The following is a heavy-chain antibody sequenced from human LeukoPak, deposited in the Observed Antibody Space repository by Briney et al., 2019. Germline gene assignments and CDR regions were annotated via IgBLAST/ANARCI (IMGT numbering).Heavy chain of an antibody. D-gene: IGHD4-17*01. J-gene: IGHJ4*02. Sequence: GGSLRLSCAASGFTFSSDYMHWDRPAPGKGLGWVSRIKSDGSVTGYADSVKGRFAISRDNAKNTMYLQMNSLRAEDTAVYYCARGVMTTVTTCDYWGQGTLVTVSS. CDR3: ARGVMTTVTTCDY. V-gene: IGHV3-74*01. CDR1: GFTFSSDY. CDR2: IKSDGSVT.